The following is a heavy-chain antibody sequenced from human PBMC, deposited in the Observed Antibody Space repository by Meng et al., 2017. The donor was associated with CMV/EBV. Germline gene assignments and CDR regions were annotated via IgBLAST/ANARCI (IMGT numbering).Heavy chain of an antibody. CDR2: INSDGSST. D-gene: IGHD7-27*01. J-gene: IGHJ5*02. V-gene: IGHV3-74*01. CDR1: GFTFSSYW. Sequence: VQWVGSGGGLVQPGGPLRLSCAALGFTFSSYWMHWVRQAPGKGLVWVSRINSDGSSTSYADSVKGRFTISRDNAKNTLYLQMNSLRAEDTAVYYCARDRLLGWFDPWGQGTLVTVSS. CDR3: ARDRLLGWFDP.